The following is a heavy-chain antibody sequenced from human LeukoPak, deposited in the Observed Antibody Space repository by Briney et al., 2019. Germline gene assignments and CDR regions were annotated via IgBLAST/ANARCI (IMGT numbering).Heavy chain of an antibody. J-gene: IGHJ6*03. Sequence: GGSLRLSCAASGFTFSDYDMHWVRQAPGKGLEWVAFIRYDGSNKYHADSVKGRFTISRDNAKNSLYLQMSSLRAEDAAVYYCARDGYNSYYHYYYMDVWGKGTTVTVSS. CDR3: ARDGYNSYYHYYYMDV. D-gene: IGHD5-24*01. V-gene: IGHV3-30*02. CDR2: IRYDGSNK. CDR1: GFTFSDYD.